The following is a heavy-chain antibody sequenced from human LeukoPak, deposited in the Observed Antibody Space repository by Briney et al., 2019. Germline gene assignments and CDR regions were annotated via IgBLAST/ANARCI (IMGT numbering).Heavy chain of an antibody. CDR2: IYPGDSDT. Sequence: GGSLRLSCKGSGYSFTSYWSGWVRQMPGKGLEWMGIIYPGDSDTRYSPSFQGQVTISADKSISTAYLQWSSLKASDTAMYYCARRTGVAGTNWFDPWGQGTLVTVSS. D-gene: IGHD6-19*01. V-gene: IGHV5-51*01. CDR1: GYSFTSYW. CDR3: ARRTGVAGTNWFDP. J-gene: IGHJ5*02.